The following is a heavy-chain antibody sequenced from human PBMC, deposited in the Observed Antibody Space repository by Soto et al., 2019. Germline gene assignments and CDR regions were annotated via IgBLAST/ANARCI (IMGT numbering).Heavy chain of an antibody. CDR2: ISSSGSTI. CDR1: GFTFSDYY. D-gene: IGHD6-13*01. V-gene: IGHV3-11*01. Sequence: GGSLRLSCAASGFTFSDYYMSWIRQAPGKGLEWVSYISSSGSTIYYADSVKGRFTISRDNAKNSLYLQMNSLRAEDTAVYYCARDMPLVPEEYYFDYWGQGTLVTVSS. J-gene: IGHJ4*02. CDR3: ARDMPLVPEEYYFDY.